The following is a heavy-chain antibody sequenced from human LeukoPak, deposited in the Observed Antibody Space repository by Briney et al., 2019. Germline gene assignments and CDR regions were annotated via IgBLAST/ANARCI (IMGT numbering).Heavy chain of an antibody. J-gene: IGHJ5*02. CDR3: ARGGPVKSVYDPHWYDP. CDR2: INSDGSRT. CDR1: GFTFSSYW. V-gene: IGHV3-74*01. D-gene: IGHD5/OR15-5a*01. Sequence: GGSLRLSCAASGFTFSSYWLHWVRQTPGKGLAWVSRINSDGSRTNYADSVKGRFTSSRDNAKNTLYLQMNSLRVEDTAVYFCARGGPVKSVYDPHWYDPWGQGTLVTVSS.